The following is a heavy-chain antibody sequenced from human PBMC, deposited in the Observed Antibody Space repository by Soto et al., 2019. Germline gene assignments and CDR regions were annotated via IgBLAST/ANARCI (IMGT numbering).Heavy chain of an antibody. CDR1: GFTFSSYG. Sequence: QVQLVESGGGVVQPGRSLRLSWAASGFTFSSYGMHWVRQAPGKGLEWVAVISYDGSNKYYADSVKGRFTISRDNSKNTLYLQLNSLRAEDTAVYYCAKDRSYDILTGSSTFDYWGQGTLVTVSS. V-gene: IGHV3-30*18. CDR3: AKDRSYDILTGSSTFDY. CDR2: ISYDGSNK. D-gene: IGHD3-9*01. J-gene: IGHJ4*02.